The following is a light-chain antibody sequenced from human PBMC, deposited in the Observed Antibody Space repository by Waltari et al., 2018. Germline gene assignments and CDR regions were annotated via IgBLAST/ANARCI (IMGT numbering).Light chain of an antibody. V-gene: IGLV2-14*03. CDR3: SSYTSSTTLYV. Sequence: QSALTQPASVSGSPGQSITISCTGTSSAVGGYNYVPWYQQHPGKSPKLMIYDVSNRPSGVSNRFSGSKSGNTASLTNSGLQAEDEADYYCSSYTSSTTLYVFGTGTKVTVL. J-gene: IGLJ1*01. CDR2: DVS. CDR1: SSAVGGYNY.